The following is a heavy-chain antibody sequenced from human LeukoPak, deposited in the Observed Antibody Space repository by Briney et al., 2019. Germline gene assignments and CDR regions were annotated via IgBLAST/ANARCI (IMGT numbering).Heavy chain of an antibody. CDR3: AKSRAPTADPDALDI. CDR2: ISSNGGST. J-gene: IGHJ3*02. CDR1: GFTFSSYA. D-gene: IGHD1-14*01. Sequence: PGGSLRLSCAASGFTFSSYAMHWVRQAPGKGLEYVSAISSNGGSTYYANSVKGRFTISRDNSKNTLYLQMGSLRAEDMAVYYCAKSRAPTADPDALDIWGQGTMVTVSS. V-gene: IGHV3-64*01.